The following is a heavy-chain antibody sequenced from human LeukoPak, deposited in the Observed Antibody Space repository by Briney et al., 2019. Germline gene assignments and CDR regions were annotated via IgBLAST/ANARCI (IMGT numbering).Heavy chain of an antibody. Sequence: GGSLRLSCAASGFTFSSYAMSWVRQAPGKGREWVSAISGSGGSTYYADSVKGRFTISRDNSKNTLYLQMNSLRAEDTAVYYCAKDIVVVITGYYFDYWGQGTLVTVSS. J-gene: IGHJ4*02. D-gene: IGHD3-22*01. CDR2: ISGSGGST. CDR1: GFTFSSYA. V-gene: IGHV3-23*01. CDR3: AKDIVVVITGYYFDY.